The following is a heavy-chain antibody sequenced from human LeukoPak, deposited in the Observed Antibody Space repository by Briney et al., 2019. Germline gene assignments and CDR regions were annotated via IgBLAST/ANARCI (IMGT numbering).Heavy chain of an antibody. CDR3: AELGITMIGGV. D-gene: IGHD3-10*02. V-gene: IGHV3-48*03. CDR2: ISSSGSTI. CDR1: GFTFSSYE. Sequence: GGSLRLSCAASGFTFSSYEMNWVRQAPGKGVEGVSYISSSGSTIYYADSVKGRFTISRDNDKNSLYLQMNSLRAEDTAVYYCAELGITMIGGVWGKGTTVTISS. J-gene: IGHJ6*04.